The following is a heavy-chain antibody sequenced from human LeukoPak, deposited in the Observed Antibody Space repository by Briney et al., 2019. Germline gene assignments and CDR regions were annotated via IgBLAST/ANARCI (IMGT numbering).Heavy chain of an antibody. Sequence: RGESLKISCKGSGYSFTSYWIGWVRQMPGKGLEWMGIIYPGDSDTRYSPSFQGQVTISADKSISTAYLQWSSLKASDTAMYYCARLGPLTDDILTGYHHRNYMDVWGKGTTVTVSS. J-gene: IGHJ6*03. CDR2: IYPGDSDT. V-gene: IGHV5-51*01. CDR3: ARLGPLTDDILTGYHHRNYMDV. D-gene: IGHD3-9*01. CDR1: GYSFTSYW.